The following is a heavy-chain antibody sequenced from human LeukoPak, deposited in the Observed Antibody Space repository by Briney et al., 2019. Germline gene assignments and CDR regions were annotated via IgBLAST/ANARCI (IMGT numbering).Heavy chain of an antibody. CDR3: ARGPPYYDFWSGYSGFDY. V-gene: IGHV4-38-2*02. Sequence: SETLSLSCTVSGYSISSGYYWGWIRQPPGKGLEWIGSIYHSGSTNYNPSLKSRVTISVDTSKNQFSLKLSSVTAADTAVYYCARGPPYYDFWSGYSGFDYWGQGTLVTVSS. J-gene: IGHJ4*02. D-gene: IGHD3-3*01. CDR2: IYHSGST. CDR1: GYSISSGYY.